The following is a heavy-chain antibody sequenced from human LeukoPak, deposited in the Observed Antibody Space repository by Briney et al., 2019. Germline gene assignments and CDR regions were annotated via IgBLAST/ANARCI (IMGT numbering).Heavy chain of an antibody. Sequence: SVKGRFTISRDNAKNTLYLQMNSLRAEDTAVYYCAKIEASPYYMDVWGKGTTVTVSS. V-gene: IGHV3-23*01. CDR3: AKIEASPYYMDV. J-gene: IGHJ6*03.